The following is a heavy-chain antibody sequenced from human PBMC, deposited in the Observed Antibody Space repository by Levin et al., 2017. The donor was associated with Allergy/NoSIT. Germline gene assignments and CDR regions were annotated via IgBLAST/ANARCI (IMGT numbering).Heavy chain of an antibody. CDR2: IYYSGST. D-gene: IGHD2-8*02. CDR1: GGSISSYY. CDR3: AREGLAPGLDAFDI. V-gene: IGHV4-59*01. J-gene: IGHJ3*02. Sequence: SETLSLTCTVSGGSISSYYWSWIRQPPGKGLEWIGYIYYSGSTNYNPSLKSRVTISVDTSKNQFSLKLSSVTAADTAVYYCAREGLAPGLDAFDIWGQGTMVTVSS.